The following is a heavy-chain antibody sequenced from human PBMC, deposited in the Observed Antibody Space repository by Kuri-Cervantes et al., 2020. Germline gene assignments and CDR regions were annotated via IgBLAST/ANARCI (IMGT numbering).Heavy chain of an antibody. CDR1: GFTFSSYA. CDR2: ISYDGSNK. V-gene: IGHV3-30-3*01. CDR3: ARDRAGIAAAGQRRYFDL. Sequence: GGSLRLSCAASGFTFSSYAMHWVRQAPGKGLEWVAVISYDGSNKYYADSVKGRFTISRDNSKNTLYLQMNSLRAEDTAVYYCARDRAGIAAAGQRRYFDLWGRGTLVTVSS. D-gene: IGHD6-13*01. J-gene: IGHJ2*01.